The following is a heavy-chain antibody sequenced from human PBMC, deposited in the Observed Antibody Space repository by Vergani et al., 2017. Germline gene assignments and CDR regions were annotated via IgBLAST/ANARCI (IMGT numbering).Heavy chain of an antibody. V-gene: IGHV3-30*02. CDR1: GFTLSNYD. CDR2: IQFDGSNQ. Sequence: QVQLVESAGGVVQPGGSLRLSCATSGFTLSNYDMQWIRPGPGKGLEFVAFIQFDGSNQYYADSVKGRFTLSRDFSKNTLYLQMNSLRTDDTATYYCAKHFRGWGIDYWGQGTQVIVSS. D-gene: IGHD3-16*01. J-gene: IGHJ4*02. CDR3: AKHFRGWGIDY.